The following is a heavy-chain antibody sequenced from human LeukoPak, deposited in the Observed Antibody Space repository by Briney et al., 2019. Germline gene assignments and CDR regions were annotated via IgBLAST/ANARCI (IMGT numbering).Heavy chain of an antibody. CDR1: GYSFSTYW. CDR2: IYPGDSDT. V-gene: IGHV5-51*01. Sequence: GESLKISFKGSGYSFSTYWIGWVRQRPGKGLEWMGIIYPGDSDTRYSPSFQGQVTISADRSISTAYLQWSSLKSSDTAMYYCARLGVGATYFDYWGQGTLVTVSS. CDR3: ARLGVGATYFDY. J-gene: IGHJ4*02. D-gene: IGHD1-26*01.